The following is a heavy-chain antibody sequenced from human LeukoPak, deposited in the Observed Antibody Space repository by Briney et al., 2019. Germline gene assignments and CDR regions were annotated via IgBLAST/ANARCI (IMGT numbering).Heavy chain of an antibody. D-gene: IGHD3-10*01. CDR1: GFTFSSYW. V-gene: IGHV3-7*01. CDR2: IKEDGSEK. J-gene: IGHJ4*02. Sequence: GGSLRLSCAASGFTFSSYWMNWVRQAPGKELEWVAHIKEDGSEKYYVDSVKGRFTISRDNAKNSLYLQMNSLRAEDTAVYYCARDLLWFGEAGDSYWGQGTLVTVSS. CDR3: ARDLLWFGEAGDSY.